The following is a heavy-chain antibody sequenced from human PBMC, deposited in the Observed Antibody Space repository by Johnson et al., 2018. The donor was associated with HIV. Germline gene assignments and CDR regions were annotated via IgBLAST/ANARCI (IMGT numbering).Heavy chain of an antibody. J-gene: IGHJ3*02. CDR3: ARDQGYNGFEPDAFDI. Sequence: QVQLVESGGGVVQPGRSLRLSCAASGFTFSSYAMHWVRQAPGKGLEWVAGISYDGSNKYYADSVKGRFTISRDNSKNTLYLQMNSLRAEDTAVYFCARDQGYNGFEPDAFDIWGRGTMVTVSS. D-gene: IGHD5-12*01. CDR1: GFTFSSYA. V-gene: IGHV3-30-3*01. CDR2: ISYDGSNK.